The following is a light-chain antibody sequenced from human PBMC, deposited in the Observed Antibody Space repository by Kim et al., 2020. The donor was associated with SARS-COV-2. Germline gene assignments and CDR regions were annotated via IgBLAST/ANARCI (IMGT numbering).Light chain of an antibody. CDR2: NDS. CDR3: QLWDSSSDHVV. Sequence: SYELTQPPSVSVAPGKTARITCGGNNIGSKSEHWYQQKPGQAPVLVIYNDSDRPSGIPERFSGSNSGNTATLTISRVEAGDEADYYCQLWDSSSDHVVFGGGTQLTVL. CDR1: NIGSKS. V-gene: IGLV3-21*04. J-gene: IGLJ2*01.